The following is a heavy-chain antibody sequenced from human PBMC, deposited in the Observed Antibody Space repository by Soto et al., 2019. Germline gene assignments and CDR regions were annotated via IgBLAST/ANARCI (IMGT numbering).Heavy chain of an antibody. J-gene: IGHJ4*02. V-gene: IGHV1-69*06. D-gene: IGHD5-12*01. CDR1: GGTFSSYA. Sequence: SVKVSCKASGGTFSSYAISWVRQAPGQGLEWMGGIIPIFGTANYAQKFQGRVTITADKSTSTAYMELSSLRSEDTAVYYCARDRSGYGGFGPVFLRGPFDYWGQGTLVTVSS. CDR3: ARDRSGYGGFGPVFLRGPFDY. CDR2: IIPIFGTA.